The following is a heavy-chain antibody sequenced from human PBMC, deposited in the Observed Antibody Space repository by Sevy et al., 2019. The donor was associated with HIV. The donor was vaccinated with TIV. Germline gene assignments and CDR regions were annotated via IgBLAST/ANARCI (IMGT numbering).Heavy chain of an antibody. Sequence: SETLSLTCSVSGGSISNYYWSWIRQPPGKGLEWIGYIYYSGSTNYNPSLKSRVTISVDTSKNQFSLKLSSVTAADTAVYYCAGDPRTSSGWVSYGMDVWGQGTTVTVSS. D-gene: IGHD6-25*01. CDR1: GGSISNYY. J-gene: IGHJ6*02. CDR3: AGDPRTSSGWVSYGMDV. CDR2: IYYSGST. V-gene: IGHV4-59*01.